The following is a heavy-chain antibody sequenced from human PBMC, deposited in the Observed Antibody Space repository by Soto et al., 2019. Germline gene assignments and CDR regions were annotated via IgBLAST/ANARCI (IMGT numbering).Heavy chain of an antibody. CDR3: TLEAIVVIPAAQPSHFDS. CDR2: ISPYSGYT. CDR1: GYNFIKYG. D-gene: IGHD2-2*01. J-gene: IGHJ4*02. V-gene: IGHV1-18*01. Sequence: QVQLVQSGAEVKKPGASVKVSCKGLGYNFIKYGINWVRQAPGQGLEWMGWISPYSGYTHSAQKFQGRLTLTTDTAATTAYMELRSLRSADTALYYCTLEAIVVIPAAQPSHFDSWGQGTLVTVSS.